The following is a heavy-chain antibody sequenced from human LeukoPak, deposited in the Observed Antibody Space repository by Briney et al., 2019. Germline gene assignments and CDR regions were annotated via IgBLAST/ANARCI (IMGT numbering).Heavy chain of an antibody. J-gene: IGHJ4*02. CDR2: ISGSGGST. CDR3: AKISSSSWYFDY. V-gene: IGHV3-23*01. Sequence: GSLRLSCAASGFTFSSYSMNWVRQAPGKGLEWVSAISGSGGSTYYADSVKGRFTISRDNSKNTLYLQMNSLRAEDTAVYYCAKISSSSWYFDYWGQGTLVTVSS. D-gene: IGHD6-13*01. CDR1: GFTFSSYS.